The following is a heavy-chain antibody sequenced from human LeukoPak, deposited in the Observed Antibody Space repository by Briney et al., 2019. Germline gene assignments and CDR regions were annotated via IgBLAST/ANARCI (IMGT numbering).Heavy chain of an antibody. D-gene: IGHD2-2*01. CDR3: ARDRIVVVPAAIDYYYYGMDV. V-gene: IGHV4-4*07. CDR1: GGSFSGYY. CDR2: IYTSGST. J-gene: IGHJ6*02. Sequence: PSETLSLTCAVYGGSFSGYYWSWIRQPAGKGLEWIGRIYTSGSTNYNPSLKSRVTMSVDTSKNQFSLKLSSVTAADTAVYYCARDRIVVVPAAIDYYYYGMDVWGQGTTVTVSS.